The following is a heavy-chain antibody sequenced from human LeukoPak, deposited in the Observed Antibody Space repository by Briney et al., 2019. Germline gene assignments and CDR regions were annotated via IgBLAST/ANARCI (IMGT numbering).Heavy chain of an antibody. J-gene: IGHJ4*02. CDR3: AKLWHSGSSSGDF. Sequence: GGSLRLSCAASGFTFSGYTMTWVRQAPGKGLEWLSGISESGGSTYYAESVKGRFTISRDNSKNTLYLQMNSLRAEDTAVYYCAKLWHSGSSSGDFWGQGILVTVSS. V-gene: IGHV3-23*01. CDR1: GFTFSGYT. D-gene: IGHD1-26*01. CDR2: ISESGGST.